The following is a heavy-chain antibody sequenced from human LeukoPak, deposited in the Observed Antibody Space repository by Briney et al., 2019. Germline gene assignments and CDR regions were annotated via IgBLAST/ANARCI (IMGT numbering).Heavy chain of an antibody. CDR1: GGSISSNY. V-gene: IGHV4-59*01. J-gene: IGHJ4*02. CDR3: ARFDSSGYYYVPN. CDR2: IYYSGST. Sequence: SETLSLTCTVSGGSISSNYWSWIRQPPGKGLEWIGYIYYSGSTNYNPSLKSRVTISVDMSKNQFSLKLSSVTAADTAVYYCARFDSSGYYYVPNWGQGTLVTVSS. D-gene: IGHD3-22*01.